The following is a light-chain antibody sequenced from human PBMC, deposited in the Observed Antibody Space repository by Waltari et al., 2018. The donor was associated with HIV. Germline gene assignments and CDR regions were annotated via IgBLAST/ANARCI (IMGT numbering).Light chain of an antibody. Sequence: QSVLTQPPSAYGTPGQRVTIPCSGSNSNIGRKDVYCFQHLPGTAPKLLIYRTNQRRSGVPDRFSGSKSGTSASLAISGLRSDDEADYYCAAWDDTLSSYVFGTGTTVTV. J-gene: IGLJ1*01. V-gene: IGLV1-47*01. CDR3: AAWDDTLSSYV. CDR2: RTN. CDR1: NSNIGRKD.